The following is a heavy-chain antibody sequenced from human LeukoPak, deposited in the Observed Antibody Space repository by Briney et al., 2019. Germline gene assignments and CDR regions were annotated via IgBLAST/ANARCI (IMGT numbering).Heavy chain of an antibody. D-gene: IGHD1-14*01. CDR2: IYSGGST. Sequence: GGSLRLSCAASGFTVSSNYMSWVRQAPGKGLEWVSVIYSGGSTYYADSVKGRFTISRDNSKNTLYLQMNSLRAEDTAVYYCARERARKYYYYHMDVWGKGTTVTVSS. CDR1: GFTVSSNY. CDR3: ARERARKYYYYHMDV. V-gene: IGHV3-53*01. J-gene: IGHJ6*03.